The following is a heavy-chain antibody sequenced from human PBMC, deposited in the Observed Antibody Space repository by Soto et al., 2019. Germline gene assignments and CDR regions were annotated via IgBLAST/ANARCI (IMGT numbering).Heavy chain of an antibody. D-gene: IGHD3-3*01. CDR1: GFTFSTYA. CDR2: ISGSGSSR. V-gene: IGHV3-23*01. Sequence: EVQLLESGGDLVQPGGSLRLSCAASGFTFSTYAMSWVRQAPGKGLEWVSAISGSGSSRYYADSAKGRFTISRDNAKNSRYLQMNSWGAGDTAVYYCGRFLSGLETFDYWAREPWSPSPQ. J-gene: IGHJ4*02. CDR3: GRFLSGLETFDY.